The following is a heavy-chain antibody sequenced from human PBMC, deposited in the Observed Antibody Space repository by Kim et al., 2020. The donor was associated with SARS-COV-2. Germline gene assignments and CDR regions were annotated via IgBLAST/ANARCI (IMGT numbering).Heavy chain of an antibody. J-gene: IGHJ4*02. D-gene: IGHD3-10*01. CDR3: ARVRTTAYYLGYFEY. Sequence: ASVKVSCKISGYIFTYHHLYWLRQAPGQGPEWMGRINPVSGVPTYAEKFRGRVSMTRDTSFSTAYMELTSLTSDDTAIYYCARVRTTAYYLGYFEYLGQG. CDR1: GYIFTYHH. V-gene: IGHV1-2*06. CDR2: INPVSGVP.